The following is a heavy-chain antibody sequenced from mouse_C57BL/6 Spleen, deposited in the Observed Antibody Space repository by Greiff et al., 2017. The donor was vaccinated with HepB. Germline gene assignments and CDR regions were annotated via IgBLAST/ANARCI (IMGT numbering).Heavy chain of an antibody. CDR3: ASPIGPSWFAY. Sequence: QVQLQQSGAELVRPGTSVTVSCKASGYAFTNYLIEWVKQRPGQGLAWIGVINPGSGGTNYNEKFKAKATLTVDKSSSTAYMQLKSLPSEDSAVYYCASPIGPSWFAYWGQGTLVTVSA. CDR1: GYAFTNYL. J-gene: IGHJ3*01. V-gene: IGHV1-54*01. D-gene: IGHD2-14*01. CDR2: INPGSGGT.